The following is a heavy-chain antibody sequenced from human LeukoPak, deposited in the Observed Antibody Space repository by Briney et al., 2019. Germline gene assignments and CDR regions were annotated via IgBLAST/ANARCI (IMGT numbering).Heavy chain of an antibody. D-gene: IGHD1-26*01. V-gene: IGHV1-18*01. Sequence: GASVRVSCKTSGYTFTSYGISWVRQAPGQGLEWMGWISAYTGNTNYAQKFQGRVTMTEDTSTDTAYMELSSLRSEDTAVYYCATDQKVGSFDPWGQGTLVTVSS. CDR1: GYTFTSYG. CDR2: ISAYTGNT. CDR3: ATDQKVGSFDP. J-gene: IGHJ5*02.